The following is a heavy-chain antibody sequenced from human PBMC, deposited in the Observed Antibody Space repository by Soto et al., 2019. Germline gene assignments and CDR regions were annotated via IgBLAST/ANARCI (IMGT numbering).Heavy chain of an antibody. J-gene: IGHJ6*02. CDR2: IKSKTDGGTT. Sequence: GGSLRLSCAASGFTFSNAWMNWVRQAPGKGLEWVGRIKSKTDGGTTDYAAPVKGRFTISRDDSKNTLYLQMNSLKTEDTAVYYCTTFSDTAMVEIYYYYGMDVWGQGTTVTVSS. D-gene: IGHD5-18*01. CDR1: GFTFSNAW. V-gene: IGHV3-15*07. CDR3: TTFSDTAMVEIYYYYGMDV.